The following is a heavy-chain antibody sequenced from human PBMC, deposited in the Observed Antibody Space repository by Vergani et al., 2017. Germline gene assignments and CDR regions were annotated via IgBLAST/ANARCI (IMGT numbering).Heavy chain of an antibody. CDR3: ARAAGYSSGWADY. Sequence: EVQVVESGGGLIQPGGSLRLSCAASGFTVSTNYMSWVRQAPGKGLEWVSIIYPGGDTYYADSVRGRFTISRDNSKNTLYLQMNSLRVEDTAVYYCARAAGYSSGWADYWGQGTLVTVSS. CDR2: IYPGGDT. D-gene: IGHD6-19*01. CDR1: GFTVSTNY. V-gene: IGHV3-53*01. J-gene: IGHJ4*02.